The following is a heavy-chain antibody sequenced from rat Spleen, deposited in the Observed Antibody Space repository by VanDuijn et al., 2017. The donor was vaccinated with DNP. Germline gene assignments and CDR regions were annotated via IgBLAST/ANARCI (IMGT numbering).Heavy chain of an antibody. J-gene: IGHJ2*01. V-gene: IGHV5-31*01. CDR3: TREGNYYDGSYGFDY. CDR1: GFTFNNYW. Sequence: EVQLVESGGGLVQPGRSLKLSCVASGFTFNNYWMTWIRQAPGKGLEWVASITNTGGSTYYPDSVKGRFTISRDNAKSTLYLQMNSLRSEDTATYYCTREGNYYDGSYGFDYWGQGVMVTVSS. D-gene: IGHD1-12*02. CDR2: ITNTGGST.